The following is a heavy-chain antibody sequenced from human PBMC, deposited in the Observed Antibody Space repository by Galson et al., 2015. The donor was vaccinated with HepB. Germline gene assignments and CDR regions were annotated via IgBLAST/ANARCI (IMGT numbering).Heavy chain of an antibody. CDR3: TREATYYYDSSGYLSGPNDAFDI. J-gene: IGHJ3*02. Sequence: LRLSCAASGFTFGDYAMSWFRQAPGKGLEWVGFIRSKAYGGTTEYAASVKGRFTISRDDSKSIAYLQMNSLKTEDTAVYYCTREATYYYDSSGYLSGPNDAFDIWGQGTMVTVSS. D-gene: IGHD3-22*01. V-gene: IGHV3-49*03. CDR2: IRSKAYGGTT. CDR1: GFTFGDYA.